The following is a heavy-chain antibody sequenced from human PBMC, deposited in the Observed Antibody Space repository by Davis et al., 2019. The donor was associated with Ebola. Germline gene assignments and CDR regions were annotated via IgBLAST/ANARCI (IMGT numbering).Heavy chain of an antibody. CDR2: IYYSGST. CDR1: AGSISSTSYY. D-gene: IGHD5-12*01. V-gene: IGHV4-39*01. CDR3: SGLPYYYGMDV. J-gene: IGHJ6*02. Sequence: SETLSLTCTVSAGSISSTSYYWGWTRQPPGKGLEWIGSIYYSGSTYYNPSLKSRVTISVDTSKNQFSLKLSSVTAADTAVYYCSGLPYYYGMDVWGQGTTVTVSS.